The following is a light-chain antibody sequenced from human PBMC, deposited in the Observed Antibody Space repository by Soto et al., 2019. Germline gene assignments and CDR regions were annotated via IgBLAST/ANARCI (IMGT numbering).Light chain of an antibody. CDR3: QQYSSYPWT. CDR2: DAS. V-gene: IGKV1-5*01. Sequence: DIQMTQSPSTPSASVGDRVTITCRPSQTISSWLAWYQQKPGRAPNLLIYDASSLESGVPSRFSGSGSGTEFTLTISSLQPDDFATYYCQQYSSYPWTFGQGTKVEIK. J-gene: IGKJ1*01. CDR1: QTISSW.